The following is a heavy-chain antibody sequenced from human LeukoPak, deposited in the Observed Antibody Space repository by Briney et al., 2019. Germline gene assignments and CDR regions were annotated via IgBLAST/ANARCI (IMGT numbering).Heavy chain of an antibody. D-gene: IGHD6-13*01. CDR2: ISYSGST. CDR3: ARVGDSSSWYILDY. V-gene: IGHV4-59*12. CDR1: GGSISSYY. Sequence: SETLSLTCTVSGGSISSYYWSWIRQPPGKGLEWIGYISYSGSTNYNPSLKSRVTIPVDTSKNQFSLKLTSVTAADTAVYYCARVGDSSSWYILDYWGQGTLVTVSS. J-gene: IGHJ4*02.